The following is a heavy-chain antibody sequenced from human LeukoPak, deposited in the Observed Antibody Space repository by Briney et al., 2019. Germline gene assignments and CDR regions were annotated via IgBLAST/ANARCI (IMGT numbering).Heavy chain of an antibody. CDR1: SHYA. CDR2: IDASGGAT. J-gene: IGHJ5*02. CDR3: AGGSGSGWYGWFAP. D-gene: IGHD6-19*01. Sequence: PGGSLRLSCAAFSHYAMYWVRQAPGKGLEWVSSIDASGGATYDADSVKGRFTISRDNSKNTFYLQMNNLRAEDTAVYFCAGGSGSGWYGWFAPWGQGTLVTVSS. V-gene: IGHV3-23*01.